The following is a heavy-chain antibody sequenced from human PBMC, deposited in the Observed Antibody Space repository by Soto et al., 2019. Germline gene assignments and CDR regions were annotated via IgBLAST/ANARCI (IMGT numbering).Heavy chain of an antibody. V-gene: IGHV3-30*18. CDR1: GFTFSSYG. Sequence: HPGGSLRLSCAASGFTFSSYGMHWVRQAPGKGLEWVAVISYDGSNKYYADSVKGRFTISRDNSKNTLYLQMNSLRDEDTAVYYCAKGTQPSYYYGSGDDAFDIWGQGTMVTVSS. CDR3: AKGTQPSYYYGSGDDAFDI. J-gene: IGHJ3*02. CDR2: ISYDGSNK. D-gene: IGHD3-10*01.